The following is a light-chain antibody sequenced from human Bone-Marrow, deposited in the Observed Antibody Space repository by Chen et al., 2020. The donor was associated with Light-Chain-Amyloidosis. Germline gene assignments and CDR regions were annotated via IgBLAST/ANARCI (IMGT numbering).Light chain of an antibody. CDR3: QQRSNLPPWT. J-gene: IGKJ1*01. V-gene: IGKV3-11*01. CDR1: QSVSSY. Sequence: EIVLTQSPATLSLSPGERATLSCRASQSVSSYLAWYQQKLGQAPRLLIYDASNRATGIPARFSGSGSGTDFTLTISSLEPEDFAVYYCQQRSNLPPWTFGQGTKVEIK. CDR2: DAS.